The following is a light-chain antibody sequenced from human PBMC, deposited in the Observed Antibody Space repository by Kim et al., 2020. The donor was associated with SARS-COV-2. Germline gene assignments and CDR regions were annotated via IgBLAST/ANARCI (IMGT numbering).Light chain of an antibody. V-gene: IGKV4-1*01. CDR2: WAS. J-gene: IGKJ4*01. CDR1: QSVLYSPNNKNY. CDR3: QQYYSTPPT. Sequence: RATINCKSSQSVLYSPNNKNYLAWYQQKPGQPPNLLIYWASTRASGVPDRFSGSASGTDFTLTISSLQAEDVAVYYCQQYYSTPPTFGGGTKLEI.